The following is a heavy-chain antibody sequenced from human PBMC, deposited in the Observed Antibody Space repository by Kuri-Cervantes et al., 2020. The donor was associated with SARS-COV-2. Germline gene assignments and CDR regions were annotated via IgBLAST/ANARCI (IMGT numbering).Heavy chain of an antibody. CDR2: IYHSGST. CDR1: GYSITSGYY. V-gene: IGHV4-38-2*02. D-gene: IGHD7-27*01. CDR3: ARIFQGAGESNAFDI. Sequence: SETLSPTCTVSGYSITSGYYWGWIRQPPGKGLEWIGSIYHSGSTYYNPSLKSRVTISVDTSKNQFSLKLSSVTAADTAVYYCARIFQGAGESNAFDIWGQGTMVTVSS. J-gene: IGHJ3*02.